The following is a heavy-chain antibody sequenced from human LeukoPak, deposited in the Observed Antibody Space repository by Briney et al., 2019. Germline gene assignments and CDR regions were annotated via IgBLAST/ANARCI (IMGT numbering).Heavy chain of an antibody. D-gene: IGHD3-22*01. CDR1: GFTFSSYS. CDR3: ARDGEYYYDSSGYYY. Sequence: GGSLRLSCAASGFTFSSYSMNWVRQAPGKGLEWVSYISSSSSTIYYADSVKGRFTISRDNAKNSLYLQMNSLIDEDTAVYYCARDGEYYYDSSGYYYWGQGTLVTVSS. J-gene: IGHJ4*02. V-gene: IGHV3-48*02. CDR2: ISSSSSTI.